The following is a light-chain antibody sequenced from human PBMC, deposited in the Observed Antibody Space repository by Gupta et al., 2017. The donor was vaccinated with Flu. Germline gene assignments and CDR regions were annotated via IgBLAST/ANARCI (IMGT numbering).Light chain of an antibody. CDR1: QSVANN. CDR3: QQYKDWPFPRT. CDR2: GAS. J-gene: IGKJ5*01. V-gene: IGKV3D-15*01. Sequence: EIVMTQSPATVSVSPGERATLSCRASQSVANNLALYQQKPGQAPRLLIHGASTRATGIPARFSCSGFGTEFILTISSLQSEDFAVYHCQQYKDWPFPRTFGQGTRLEIK.